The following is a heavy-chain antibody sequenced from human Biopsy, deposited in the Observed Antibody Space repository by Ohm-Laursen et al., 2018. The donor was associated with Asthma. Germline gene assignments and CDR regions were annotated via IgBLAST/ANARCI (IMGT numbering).Heavy chain of an antibody. J-gene: IGHJ3*02. D-gene: IGHD2-15*01. CDR3: SRDTLGCYFDI. CDR1: GTHFGSYN. Sequence: RSLRLSCSASGTHFGSYNMHWARQAPGKGLEWVAVITFDGSTQHYGDSVKGRFTISRDNSKNMLFLQMNSLRAEDTAVYYCSRDTLGCYFDIWGQGTKVTVSS. V-gene: IGHV3-30-3*01. CDR2: ITFDGSTQ.